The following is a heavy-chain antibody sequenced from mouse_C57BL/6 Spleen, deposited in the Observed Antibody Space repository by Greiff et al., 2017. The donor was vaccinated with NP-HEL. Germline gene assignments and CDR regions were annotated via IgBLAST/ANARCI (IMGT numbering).Heavy chain of an antibody. J-gene: IGHJ4*01. Sequence: QVQLQQSGAELVRPGSSVKLSCKASGYTFTSYWMDWVKQRPGQGLEWIGNIYPSDSETHYTQKFKDKATLTVDKSSSTAYMQLSSLTSEDSAVYYCARDGSSSYYAMDYWGQGTSVTVSS. CDR3: ARDGSSSYYAMDY. V-gene: IGHV1-61*01. CDR1: GYTFTSYW. D-gene: IGHD1-1*01. CDR2: IYPSDSET.